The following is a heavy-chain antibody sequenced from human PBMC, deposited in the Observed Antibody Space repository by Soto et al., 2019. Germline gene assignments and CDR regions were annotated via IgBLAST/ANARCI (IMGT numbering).Heavy chain of an antibody. Sequence: QVQLVESGGGVVQPGRSLRLSCAASGFTFSSYGMHWVRQAPGKGLEWVALISYDGSNKYYADSVKGRFTISRDNSKNTLYLQMNSLSTQDTTVYYCAIDLSLGGRGAFDISGQGTMVTVSS. CDR2: ISYDGSNK. CDR3: AIDLSLGGRGAFDI. V-gene: IGHV3-30*03. J-gene: IGHJ3*02. D-gene: IGHD3-10*01. CDR1: GFTFSSYG.